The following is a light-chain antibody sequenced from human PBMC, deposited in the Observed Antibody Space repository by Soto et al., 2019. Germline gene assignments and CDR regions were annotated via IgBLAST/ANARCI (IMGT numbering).Light chain of an antibody. CDR2: GAS. J-gene: IGKJ3*01. CDR1: QSVSSNY. V-gene: IGKV3-20*01. Sequence: EIVLTQSPGTLSLSPGERATLSCRASQSVSSNYLAWYQQKPGQAPRLLIYGASSRATGIPDRFSGSGSGTAFTLTISRLEPEDFAVYYCQHYGSSLLFTFGPGTRVDIK. CDR3: QHYGSSLLFT.